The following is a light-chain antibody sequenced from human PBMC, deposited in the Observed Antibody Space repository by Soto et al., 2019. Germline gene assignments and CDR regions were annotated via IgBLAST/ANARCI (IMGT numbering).Light chain of an antibody. V-gene: IGKV3-15*01. CDR3: QQYNNWPWT. J-gene: IGKJ1*01. CDR1: QSVGSN. Sequence: EIVMTQSPATLSVSPGERATLSCRASQSVGSNLAWYQQKPGQAPRLLFFVASTRATDIPARFGGSGSGTEFTLTISSLQSEDFAVYYCQQYNNWPWTFGRGTKV. CDR2: VAS.